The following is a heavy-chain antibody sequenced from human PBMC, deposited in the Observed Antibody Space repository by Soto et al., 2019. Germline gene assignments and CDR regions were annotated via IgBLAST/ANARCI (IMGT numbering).Heavy chain of an antibody. CDR2: IYYSGST. CDR3: ARRGSGSYSDY. J-gene: IGHJ4*02. CDR1: GGSISSYY. D-gene: IGHD3-10*01. Sequence: PSETLSLTCTVSGGSISSYYWSWIRQPPGKGLEWIGYIYYSGSTNYNPSLKSRVTISVDTSKNQFSLKLSSVTAADTAVYYCARRGSGSYSDYWGQGTLVTAPQ. V-gene: IGHV4-59*08.